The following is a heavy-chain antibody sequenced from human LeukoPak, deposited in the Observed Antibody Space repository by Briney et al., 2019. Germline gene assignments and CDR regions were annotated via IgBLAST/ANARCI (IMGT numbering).Heavy chain of an antibody. CDR1: GGTFSSYA. CDR2: ISTYDGNT. D-gene: IGHD1-26*01. J-gene: IGHJ4*02. Sequence: ASVKVSCKASGGTFSSYAISWVRQAPGQGLEWMGWISTYDGNTIYAQKLRGRVTMLRDTSTSTVYMELRSLRYDDTAVYYCARDQPRRGPGNHDYWGQGTLVTVSS. V-gene: IGHV1-18*01. CDR3: ARDQPRRGPGNHDY.